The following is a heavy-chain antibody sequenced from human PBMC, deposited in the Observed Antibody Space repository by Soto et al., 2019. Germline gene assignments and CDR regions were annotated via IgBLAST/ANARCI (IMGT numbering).Heavy chain of an antibody. CDR2: IWYDGSYK. V-gene: IGHV3-33*01. Sequence: GGSLRLSCAASGFTFSSYGMHWVRQAPGKGLEWVAVIWYDGSYKHYADSVKGRFIISRDNSKNTLYLQMNSLRAEDTAVYYCARDKAVREKRTEPYRGTEQNWLDPWGQGTLVTVS. J-gene: IGHJ5*02. CDR3: ARDKAVREKRTEPYRGTEQNWLDP. CDR1: GFTFSSYG. D-gene: IGHD3-10*01.